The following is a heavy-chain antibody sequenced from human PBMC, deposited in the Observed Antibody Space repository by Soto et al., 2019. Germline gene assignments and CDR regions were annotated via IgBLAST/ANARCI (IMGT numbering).Heavy chain of an antibody. CDR1: GFTFSSYW. D-gene: IGHD3-3*01. Sequence: PGGSLRLSCAASGFTFSSYWMSWVRQAPGKGLEWVANIKQDGGEKYYVDSVKGRFTISRDNAKNSLYLQMNSLRAEDTAVYYCAREVEHYTFWSGYDYCGQGTLVTVAS. CDR3: AREVEHYTFWSGYDY. J-gene: IGHJ4*02. CDR2: IKQDGGEK. V-gene: IGHV3-7*01.